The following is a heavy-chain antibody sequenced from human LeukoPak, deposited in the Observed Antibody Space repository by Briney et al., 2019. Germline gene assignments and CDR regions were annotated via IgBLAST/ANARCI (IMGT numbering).Heavy chain of an antibody. CDR1: GFTFSSYS. J-gene: IGHJ3*02. V-gene: IGHV3-48*04. Sequence: GGSLRLSCAASGFTFSSYSMNWVRQAPGKGLEWVSYISSSSSTIYYADSVKGRFTISRDNAKNSLHLQMNSLRAEDTAVYYCARVPLWFGELYAFDIWGQGTMVTVSS. CDR2: ISSSSSTI. CDR3: ARVPLWFGELYAFDI. D-gene: IGHD3-10*01.